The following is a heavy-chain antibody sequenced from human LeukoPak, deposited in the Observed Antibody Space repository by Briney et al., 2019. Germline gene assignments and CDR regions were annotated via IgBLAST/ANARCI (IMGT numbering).Heavy chain of an antibody. D-gene: IGHD1-14*01. Sequence: GGSLRLSCAASGFTFSSHAMSWVRQAPGKGLEWVSAISGSGGNTYYADSVKGRFTISRDNSKNTLYLQMNSLRAEDTAVYYCAREERRRKAIYYYYGMDVWGQGTTVTVSS. CDR3: AREERRRKAIYYYYGMDV. CDR1: GFTFSSHA. J-gene: IGHJ6*02. V-gene: IGHV3-23*01. CDR2: ISGSGGNT.